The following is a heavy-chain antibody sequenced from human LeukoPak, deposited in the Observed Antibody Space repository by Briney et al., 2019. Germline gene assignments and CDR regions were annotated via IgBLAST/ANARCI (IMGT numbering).Heavy chain of an antibody. CDR1: GFTVITND. Sequence: GGSLRLSCAASGFTVITNDLTWVRQAPGKGLEWVSVLYSDGNTKYADSVQGRFTISRDNSKNTLYLEMNSLSPDDTAVYYCARGVEPLAANTLAYWGQGTLVTVSS. CDR3: ARGVEPLAANTLAY. V-gene: IGHV3-53*01. CDR2: LYSDGNT. J-gene: IGHJ4*02. D-gene: IGHD1-14*01.